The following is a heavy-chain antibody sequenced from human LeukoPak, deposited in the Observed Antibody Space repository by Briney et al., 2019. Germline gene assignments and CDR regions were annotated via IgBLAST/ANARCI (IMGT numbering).Heavy chain of an antibody. CDR3: ARDLPYSSGFADY. Sequence: ASVKVSCKASGYTFSGYYMHWVRQAPGQGLEWMGWISAYNGNTNYAQKLQGRVTMTTDTSTSTAYMELRSLRSDDTAVYYCARDLPYSSGFADYWGQGTLVTVSS. J-gene: IGHJ4*02. V-gene: IGHV1-18*04. CDR1: GYTFSGYY. CDR2: ISAYNGNT. D-gene: IGHD6-19*01.